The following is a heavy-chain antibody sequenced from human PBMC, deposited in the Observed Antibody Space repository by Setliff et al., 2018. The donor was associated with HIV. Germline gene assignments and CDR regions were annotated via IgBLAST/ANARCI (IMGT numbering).Heavy chain of an antibody. CDR2: IRYDGSQK. CDR1: VFTFNNYG. V-gene: IGHV3-30*02. J-gene: IGHJ6*02. D-gene: IGHD2-15*01. Sequence: GASLTISCAASVFTFNNYGMNWVRQAPGKGLEWVAFIRYDGSQKYYVDSVKGRFTISRDNSKNTLYLQMNSLRVEDTAVYYCAKDVCSGAYCYAYYYYGMDVWGQGTMVTVSS. CDR3: AKDVCSGAYCYAYYYYGMDV.